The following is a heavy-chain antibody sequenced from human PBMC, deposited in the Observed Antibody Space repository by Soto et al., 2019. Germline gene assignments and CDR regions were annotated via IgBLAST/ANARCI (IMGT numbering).Heavy chain of an antibody. CDR3: ARGHFAEQWLAYYYYYGMDV. Sequence: ASVKVSCKASGYTFTSYDINWVRQATGQGLEWMGWMNPNSGNTGYAQKFQGRVTMTRNTSISTAYMELSSLRSEDTAVYYCARGHFAEQWLAYYYYYGMDVWGQGTTVTVS. CDR2: MNPNSGNT. D-gene: IGHD6-19*01. CDR1: GYTFTSYD. J-gene: IGHJ6*02. V-gene: IGHV1-8*01.